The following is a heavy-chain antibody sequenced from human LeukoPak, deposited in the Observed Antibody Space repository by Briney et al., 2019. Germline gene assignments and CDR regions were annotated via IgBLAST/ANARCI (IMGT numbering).Heavy chain of an antibody. D-gene: IGHD3-22*01. J-gene: IGHJ4*02. CDR1: GASISRTSYN. Sequence: PSETLSLTCTVSGASISRTSYNWGWIRQPPGKGLEWIGSIHFSGSTYYNPSLKSRVTISVDTSKNQFSLRLSSVTAADTAVYYCASQAVVLMTYIDFWGQGTLVTVSS. CDR3: ASQAVVLMTYIDF. V-gene: IGHV4-39*01. CDR2: IHFSGST.